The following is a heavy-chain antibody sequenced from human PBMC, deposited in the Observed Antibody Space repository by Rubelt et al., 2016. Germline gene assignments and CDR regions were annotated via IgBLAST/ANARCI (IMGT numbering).Heavy chain of an antibody. D-gene: IGHD1-1*01. V-gene: IGHV3-74*01. Sequence: GKGLVWVSRISSDGNNRRYADSVKGRFTISRDNAKNTLFLQMNSLRAEDTAVYYCAKEGPSTGVIYWGQGTLVTVSS. CDR3: AKEGPSTGVIY. J-gene: IGHJ4*02. CDR2: ISSDGNNR.